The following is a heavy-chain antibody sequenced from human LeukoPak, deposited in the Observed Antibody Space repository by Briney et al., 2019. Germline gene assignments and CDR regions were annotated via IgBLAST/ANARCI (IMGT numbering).Heavy chain of an antibody. CDR3: ATRLSTVSEWDAFDI. Sequence: GASVKVSCKVSGYTLTELSMHWVRQAPGKGLEWMGGFDPEDGETIYAQKFQGRVTMTEDTSTDTAYMELSSLRSEDTAVYYCATRLSTVSEWDAFDIWGQGTMVTVSS. CDR1: GYTLTELS. CDR2: FDPEDGET. D-gene: IGHD4-17*01. V-gene: IGHV1-24*01. J-gene: IGHJ3*02.